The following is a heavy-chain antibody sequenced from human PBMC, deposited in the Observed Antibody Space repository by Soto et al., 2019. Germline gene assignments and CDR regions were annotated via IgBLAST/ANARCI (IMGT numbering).Heavy chain of an antibody. CDR3: ARETYYDSSGRFDY. J-gene: IGHJ4*02. CDR2: IWYDGSKK. V-gene: IGHV3-33*01. CDR1: GFTFSNYG. Sequence: QVQLVESGGGVVQPGRSLRLSCAVSGFTFSNYGMHWVRQAPGKGLEWVAIIWYDGSKKYYADSVKGRFTISRDXSKXXXXXXXXXXXXXXXXVYYCARETYYDSSGRFDYWGQGTLVTVSS. D-gene: IGHD3-22*01.